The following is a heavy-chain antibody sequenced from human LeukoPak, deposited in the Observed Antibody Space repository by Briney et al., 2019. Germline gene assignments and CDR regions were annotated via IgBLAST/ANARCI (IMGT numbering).Heavy chain of an antibody. D-gene: IGHD3-22*01. CDR1: GYTFTGYY. J-gene: IGHJ4*02. CDR3: ARVKTMIIVVSLFDY. V-gene: IGHV1-2*02. CDR2: INPNSGGT. Sequence: GASVKVSCKASGYTFTGYYMHWVRQAPGQGLEGMGWINPNSGGTNYAQKFQGRVTMTRDTSISTAFMELSRLTSDDTAVYYCARVKTMIIVVSLFDYWGQGTLVTVSS.